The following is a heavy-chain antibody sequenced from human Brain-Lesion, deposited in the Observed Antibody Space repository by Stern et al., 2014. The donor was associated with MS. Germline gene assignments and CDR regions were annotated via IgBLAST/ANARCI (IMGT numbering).Heavy chain of an antibody. CDR1: GGSISSGSYY. D-gene: IGHD5-18*01. V-gene: IGHV4-61*02. J-gene: IGHJ4*02. Sequence: QLQLQESGPGLVKPSQTLSLTCSVSGGSISSGSYYWNWIRQPAGKGLEWIGRIYASGGTNYSPSLKSRVLLSGDTSKNQFSLKLSSVTAADAAMYYCVRETGGYTYGDTDFFDFWGQGTLVTVSS. CDR2: IYASGGT. CDR3: VRETGGYTYGDTDFFDF.